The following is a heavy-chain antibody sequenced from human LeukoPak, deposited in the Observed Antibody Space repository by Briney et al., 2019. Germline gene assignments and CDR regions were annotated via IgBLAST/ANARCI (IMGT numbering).Heavy chain of an antibody. CDR2: IGSTSSTI. V-gene: IGHV3-48*01. CDR1: GFTFSNSA. Sequence: GGSLRLSCAASGFTFSNSAMNWVRQAPGKGLEWVSYIGSTSSTIYYADSVKGRFTISRDNAKNSLYLQMNSLRAEDTAVYYCARDHHRRLYDSQARDTFDIWGQGTMVTVSS. J-gene: IGHJ3*02. D-gene: IGHD3-22*01. CDR3: ARDHHRRLYDSQARDTFDI.